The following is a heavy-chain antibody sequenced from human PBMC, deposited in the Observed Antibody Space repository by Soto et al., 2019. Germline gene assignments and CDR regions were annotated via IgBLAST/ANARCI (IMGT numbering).Heavy chain of an antibody. CDR1: GYSFTTYW. D-gene: IGHD3-22*01. CDR3: ARHDSLAVVDF. Sequence: PGESLKISCRGSGYSFTTYWIGWVRQMPGKGLEWMGIIYPGDSDTSYSPSFQGQVTISADKSISTAYLQWSSLKASDTAIYYCARHDSLAVVDFWGQGTLVTVSS. CDR2: IYPGDSDT. J-gene: IGHJ4*02. V-gene: IGHV5-51*01.